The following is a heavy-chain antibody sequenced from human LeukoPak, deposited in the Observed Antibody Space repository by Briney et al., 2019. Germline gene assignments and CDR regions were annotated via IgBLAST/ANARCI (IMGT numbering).Heavy chain of an antibody. CDR1: GYTFTSYG. D-gene: IGHD2-21*01. J-gene: IGHJ4*02. CDR3: ARVPPFFCGADCHHYYFDY. CDR2: ISAYDAAT. V-gene: IGHV1-18*01. Sequence: PGASVKVSCKASGYTFTSYGISWVRQAPGHGLEWMGWISAYDAATNYAQNFQGRVTMTTDTSTSTAYMELRSLRSDDTAVYFCARVPPFFCGADCHHYYFDYWGQGTLVTVSS.